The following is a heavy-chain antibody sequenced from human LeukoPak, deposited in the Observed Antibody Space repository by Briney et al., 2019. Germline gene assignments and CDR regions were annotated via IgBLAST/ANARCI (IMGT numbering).Heavy chain of an antibody. CDR2: IYYTGNT. V-gene: IGHV4-59*04. J-gene: IGHJ4*02. Sequence: SETLSLTCTVSGDSLTGYYWGWIRQPPGKGLEWIGNIYYTGNTYYNPSLKSRVTISLDTSKNQFSLKLSSVTAADTAVYYCASMYYYDSSGPALDYWGQGTLVTVSS. CDR1: GDSLTGYY. D-gene: IGHD3-22*01. CDR3: ASMYYYDSSGPALDY.